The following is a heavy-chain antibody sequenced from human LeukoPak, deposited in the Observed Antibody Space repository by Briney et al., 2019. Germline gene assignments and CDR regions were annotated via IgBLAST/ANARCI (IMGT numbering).Heavy chain of an antibody. CDR2: INHSGST. D-gene: IGHD6-13*01. J-gene: IGHJ3*02. Sequence: SETLSLTCAVYGGSFSGYYWSWIRQPPGKGLEWIGEINHSGSTNYNPSLKSRVTISVDTSKNQFSLKLSSVTAADTAVYYCASTGRQVVRGAFDIWGQGTMVTVSS. V-gene: IGHV4-34*01. CDR3: ASTGRQVVRGAFDI. CDR1: GGSFSGYY.